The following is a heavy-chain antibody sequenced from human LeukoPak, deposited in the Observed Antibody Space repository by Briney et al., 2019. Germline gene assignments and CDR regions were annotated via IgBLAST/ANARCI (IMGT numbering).Heavy chain of an antibody. D-gene: IGHD2-15*01. Sequence: PGGSLRLSCAASGVTCSSFAMHWVRQAPGKGLEWVAVISYHGRDTYYADSVKGRFTISRDNSKNTLYLQLNSLGAEDTAVYYCAAQPCSVGRCYLDYWGQGTLVTVSS. J-gene: IGHJ4*02. V-gene: IGHV3-30*04. CDR3: AAQPCSVGRCYLDY. CDR1: GVTCSSFA. CDR2: ISYHGRDT.